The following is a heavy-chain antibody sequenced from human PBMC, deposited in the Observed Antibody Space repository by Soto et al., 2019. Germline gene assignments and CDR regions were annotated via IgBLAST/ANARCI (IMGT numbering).Heavy chain of an antibody. J-gene: IGHJ4*02. CDR1: VFTFSRDI. CDR2: ISSSSSYI. Sequence: GSLILSGAASVFTFSRDIMNWVRQAPGKGLEWVSSISSSSSYIYYADSVKGRFTISRDNAKNSLYMQMNSLRAEAPAVYYCARRSTIFDYWGQGTLVTVSX. D-gene: IGHD3-3*01. V-gene: IGHV3-21*01. CDR3: ARRSTIFDY.